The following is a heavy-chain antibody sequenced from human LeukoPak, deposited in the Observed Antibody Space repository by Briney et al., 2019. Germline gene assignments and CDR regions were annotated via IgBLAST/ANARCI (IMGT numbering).Heavy chain of an antibody. CDR1: GYSFTSYW. J-gene: IGHJ4*02. V-gene: IGHV5-51*01. CDR2: IYPGDSDT. D-gene: IGHD2-2*01. CDR3: ASNERCSSTSCYAFDY. Sequence: GESLKISCKGSGYSFTSYWIGWVRQMPGKGLEWMGIIYPGDSDTRYSPSFQGQVTISADKSISTAYLQWSSLKASDTAMYYCASNERCSSTSCYAFDYWGQGILVTVSS.